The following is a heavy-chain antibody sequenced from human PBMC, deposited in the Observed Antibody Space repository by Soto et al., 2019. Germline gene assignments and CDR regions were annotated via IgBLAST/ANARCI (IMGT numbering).Heavy chain of an antibody. CDR2: TYYRSKWYN. J-gene: IGHJ6*02. CDR1: GDSVSSNSAA. Sequence: SQTLSLTCAISGDSVSSNSAAWNWIRQSPSRGLEWLGRTYYRSKWYNDYAVSVKSRITINPDTSKNQFSLQLNSVTPEDTAVYYCARDLDVRFLEWLSNYYYYGMDVWGQGTTVTV. CDR3: ARDLDVRFLEWLSNYYYYGMDV. D-gene: IGHD3-3*01. V-gene: IGHV6-1*01.